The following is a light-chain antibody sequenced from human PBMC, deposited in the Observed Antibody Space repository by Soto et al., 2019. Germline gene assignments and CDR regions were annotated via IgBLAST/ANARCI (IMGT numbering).Light chain of an antibody. CDR1: SSDVGGYNY. CDR3: SSYTSSSTLYV. Sequence: QSALTQPASVSGSPGQSITISCTGTSSDVGGYNYVSWYQQHPGKAPTLMIYDVSTRPSGVSNRFSGSKSGNTASLTISGLQAEADDDYYCSSYTSSSTLYVFGTGTKVTVL. CDR2: DVS. J-gene: IGLJ1*01. V-gene: IGLV2-14*01.